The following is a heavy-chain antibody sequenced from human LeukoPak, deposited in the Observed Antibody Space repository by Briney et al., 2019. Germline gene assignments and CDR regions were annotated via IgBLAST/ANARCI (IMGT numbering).Heavy chain of an antibody. CDR1: GFTFTDYY. D-gene: IGHD3-9*01. Sequence: RGSLRLSCAASGFTFTDYYMSWIRQAPGKGLEWVSYITNSGTTIYYADSVKGRFTISRDNAKNSLYLQMNSLRAEDTAVYYCARDGHYDILTGYFQDWGQGTLVTVSS. CDR3: ARDGHYDILTGYFQD. CDR2: ITNSGTTI. J-gene: IGHJ1*01. V-gene: IGHV3-11*01.